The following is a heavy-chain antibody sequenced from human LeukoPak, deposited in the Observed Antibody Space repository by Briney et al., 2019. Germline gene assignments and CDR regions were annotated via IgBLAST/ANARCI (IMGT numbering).Heavy chain of an antibody. CDR2: ISGSGGGT. J-gene: IGHJ4*02. D-gene: IGHD1-26*01. CDR1: GLIFSSYA. V-gene: IGHV3-23*01. Sequence: GGSLRLSCAASGLIFSSYAVSGVRQAPEKGLEWVSTISGSGGGTYYADSVKGRFTISRDDSKNTLYLQMKGLRAEGTDVYYCANDNGRYRNNYLDYWGQGALVTVSS. CDR3: ANDNGRYRNNYLDY.